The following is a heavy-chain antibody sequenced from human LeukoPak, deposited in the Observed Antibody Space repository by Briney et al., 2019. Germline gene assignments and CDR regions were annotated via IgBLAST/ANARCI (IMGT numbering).Heavy chain of an antibody. J-gene: IGHJ3*02. CDR3: ARGYCSSTSCYRRGAFDI. CDR2: ISSSGSTI. V-gene: IGHV3-48*03. Sequence: GGSLRLSCAASGFTFSSYEMNWVRQAPGKGLERASYISSSGSTIYYADSVKGRFTISRDNAKNSLYLQMNSLRAEDTAVYYCARGYCSSTSCYRRGAFDIWGQGTMVTVSS. CDR1: GFTFSSYE. D-gene: IGHD2-2*01.